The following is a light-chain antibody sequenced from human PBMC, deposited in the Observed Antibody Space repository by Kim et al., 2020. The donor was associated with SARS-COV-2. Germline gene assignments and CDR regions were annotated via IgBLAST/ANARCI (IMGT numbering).Light chain of an antibody. J-gene: IGKJ1*01. CDR2: GAS. CDR1: QSITYK. V-gene: IGKV3-15*01. CDR3: QQYNTWPRA. Sequence: EIVMTQSPATLSVSPGERATLSCRASQSITYKLAWYQQKPGQGPRLLIYGASTRATGIPARFSGSGSGTEFTLTITSLQSEDFALYYCQQYNTWPRAFGQGTKVDIK.